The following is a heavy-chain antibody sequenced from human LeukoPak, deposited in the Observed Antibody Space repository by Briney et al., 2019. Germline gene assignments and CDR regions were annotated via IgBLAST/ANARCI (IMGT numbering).Heavy chain of an antibody. J-gene: IGHJ4*02. V-gene: IGHV3-23*01. D-gene: IGHD3-3*01. CDR2: ISGSGGST. CDR1: GFAFSRHA. CDR3: AKTPSFFWHPLFDY. Sequence: PGGSLRLSCAASGFAFSRHAMTWVRQAPGKGLEWVSAISGSGGSTYYADSVKGRFPISRDNSKNTLYLQMNSLRAEDTAVYYCAKTPSFFWHPLFDYWGQGTLVTVSS.